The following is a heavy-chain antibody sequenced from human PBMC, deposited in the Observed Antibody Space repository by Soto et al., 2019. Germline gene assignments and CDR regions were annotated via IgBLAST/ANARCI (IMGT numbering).Heavy chain of an antibody. D-gene: IGHD3-16*01. J-gene: IGHJ4*02. V-gene: IGHV1-8*01. CDR3: ARGRAWGSYYLHNY. CDR2: INPNSGNI. CDR1: GATFTTYD. Sequence: ASVKVSCKASGATFTTYDINWVRQATGHGLEWMGWINPNSGNIGYAQRFQGRVIMTRDTAIRTAYMEVSSLRSDDTAVYYCARGRAWGSYYLHNYRGQGTWGTVAT.